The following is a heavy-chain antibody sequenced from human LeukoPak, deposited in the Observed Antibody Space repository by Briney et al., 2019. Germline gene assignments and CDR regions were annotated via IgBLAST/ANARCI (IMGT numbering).Heavy chain of an antibody. CDR1: GFTFSSYA. J-gene: IGHJ3*02. Sequence: GRSLRLSCAASGFTFSSYAMHWVRQAPGKGLEWVAVISYDGSNKYYADSVKGRFTISRDNSKNTLYLQMNSLRAEDTAVYYCAKCQYLGQRPLACAFDIWGQGTMVTVSS. CDR3: AKCQYLGQRPLACAFDI. D-gene: IGHD2-15*01. CDR2: ISYDGSNK. V-gene: IGHV3-30*18.